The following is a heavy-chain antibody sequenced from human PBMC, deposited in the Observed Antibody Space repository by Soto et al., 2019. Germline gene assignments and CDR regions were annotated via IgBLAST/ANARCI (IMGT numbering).Heavy chain of an antibody. CDR3: ARGGIVAVPAALSSYDDYTNYRFDS. V-gene: IGHV1-69*01. Sequence: QVQLAQSGAEVRKPGSSVKVSCRASGGSFSDFAFSWVRQAPGQGLEWMGGTIPMFAATKYAQRCQGRITINGDAATRAVYLALSSLTSDDSAVYYCARGGIVAVPAALSSYDDYTNYRFDSWGQGTLVSVSS. J-gene: IGHJ4*02. CDR1: GGSFSDFA. CDR2: TIPMFAAT. D-gene: IGHD4-4*01.